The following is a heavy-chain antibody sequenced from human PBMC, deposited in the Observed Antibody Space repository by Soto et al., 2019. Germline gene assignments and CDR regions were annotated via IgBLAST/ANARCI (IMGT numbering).Heavy chain of an antibody. V-gene: IGHV2-5*02. Sequence: GPTRVHPTQTLTLTCRFSVVSLRTSGEGGGWIRQPPGKALEWLALIYWDDDKRYSPSLKSRLTITKDTSKNQVVLTMTNMDPVDTATYYCAHKYYYGSGFDPWGQGTLVTVSS. CDR1: VVSLRTSGEG. J-gene: IGHJ5*02. D-gene: IGHD3-10*01. CDR2: IYWDDDK. CDR3: AHKYYYGSGFDP.